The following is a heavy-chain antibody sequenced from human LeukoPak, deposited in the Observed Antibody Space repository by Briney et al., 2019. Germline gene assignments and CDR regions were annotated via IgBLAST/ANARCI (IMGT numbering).Heavy chain of an antibody. CDR2: INPNSGAT. V-gene: IGHV1-2*02. CDR1: GYTFTDDN. D-gene: IGHD6-19*01. Sequence: ASVKVSCTASGYTFTDDNIHWGRQAPGQGLEWVGWINPNSGATTYAQSFQGRVTVTRDTSISIAYMELSRLTSDDTAVYYCARADIAVAGWDFDCWGQGTLVTVSS. J-gene: IGHJ4*02. CDR3: ARADIAVAGWDFDC.